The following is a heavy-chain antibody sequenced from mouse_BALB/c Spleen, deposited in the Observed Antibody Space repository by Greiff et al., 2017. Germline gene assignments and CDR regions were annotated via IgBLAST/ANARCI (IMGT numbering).Heavy chain of an antibody. J-gene: IGHJ4*01. Sequence: EVKLVESGPGLVKPSQSLSLTCTVTGYSITSDYAWNWIRQFPGNKLEWMGYISYSGSTSYNPSLKSRISITRDTSKNQFFLQLNSVTTEDTATYYCARHDYAMDYWGQGTSVTVSS. CDR3: ARHDYAMDY. CDR2: ISYSGST. CDR1: GYSITSDYA. D-gene: IGHD2-3*01. V-gene: IGHV3-2*02.